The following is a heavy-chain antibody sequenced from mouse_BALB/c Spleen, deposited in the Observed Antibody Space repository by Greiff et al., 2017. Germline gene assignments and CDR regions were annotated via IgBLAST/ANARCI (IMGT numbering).Heavy chain of an antibody. CDR2: IDPANGIT. CDR1: GFNIKATY. D-gene: IGHD1-1*01. CDR3: ARWYYGSSYWFAY. Sequence: VQLQQSGAELVKPGASVKLSCTASGFNIKATYMPWVQQRPDQGLEWIGRIDPANGITKYDPKFQGKATITADTSSNTAYLQLSSLTAEDTAVYYCARWYYGSSYWFAYWGQGTLVTVSA. V-gene: IGHV14-3*02. J-gene: IGHJ3*01.